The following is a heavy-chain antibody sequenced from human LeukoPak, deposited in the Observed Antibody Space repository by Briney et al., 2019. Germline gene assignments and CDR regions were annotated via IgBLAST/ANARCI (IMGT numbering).Heavy chain of an antibody. CDR2: ISSSSSYI. CDR3: ARVIGHYYGSGSPPYFDY. V-gene: IGHV3-21*01. CDR1: GFTFSSYS. J-gene: IGHJ4*02. Sequence: GGSLRLSCAASGFTFSSYSMNWVRQAPGKGLEWVSSISSSSSYIYYADSVKGRFTISRDNAKNSLYLQMNSLRAEDTAVYYCARVIGHYYGSGSPPYFDYWGQGTLVTVSS. D-gene: IGHD3-10*01.